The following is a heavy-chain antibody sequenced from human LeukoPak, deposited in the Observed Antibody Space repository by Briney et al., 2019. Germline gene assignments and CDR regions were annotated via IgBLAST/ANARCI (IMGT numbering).Heavy chain of an antibody. J-gene: IGHJ5*02. D-gene: IGHD6-13*01. Sequence: SETLSLPCPVSSGSISSCVYYWSWIRQVPGKGLEWIGYIYYSGSTNYNPSLKIQVTMSLDTTKNRFSLRLSSVTAADRAVYYCAQSLGSSNWMGHWFDPWGEGALVTVSS. CDR3: AQSLGSSNWMGHWFDP. V-gene: IGHV4-61*08. CDR1: SGSISSCVYY. CDR2: IYYSGST.